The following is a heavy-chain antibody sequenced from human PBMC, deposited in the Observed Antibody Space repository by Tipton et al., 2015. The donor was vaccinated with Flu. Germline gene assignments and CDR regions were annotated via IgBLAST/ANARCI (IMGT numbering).Heavy chain of an antibody. Sequence: TLSLTCTVSRDSMRSDYFWGWIRQAPGKGLEWIGNIHYSGSPHYNPSLKSRVTISIDTSKNQFSLRLSSVTAADTAVYFCARDPSLGMPEYFDSWGQGTLVTVSS. J-gene: IGHJ4*02. D-gene: IGHD2-2*01. V-gene: IGHV4-38-2*02. CDR2: IHYSGSP. CDR3: ARDPSLGMPEYFDS. CDR1: RDSMRSDYF.